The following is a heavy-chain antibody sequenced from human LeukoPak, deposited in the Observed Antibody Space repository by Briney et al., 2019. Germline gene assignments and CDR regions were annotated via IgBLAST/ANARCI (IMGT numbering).Heavy chain of an antibody. D-gene: IGHD3-10*01. CDR1: GFTFSNYW. V-gene: IGHV3-7*01. CDR2: IKQDGSKK. J-gene: IGHJ4*02. Sequence: PGGSLRLSCAASGFTFSNYWMSWVRQAPGXGLEWVANIKQDGSKKNYVDSVKGRFTISRDNAKNSLYLQMNSLRAEDTAVYYCAGRSGSFDYWGQGTLVTVSS. CDR3: AGRSGSFDY.